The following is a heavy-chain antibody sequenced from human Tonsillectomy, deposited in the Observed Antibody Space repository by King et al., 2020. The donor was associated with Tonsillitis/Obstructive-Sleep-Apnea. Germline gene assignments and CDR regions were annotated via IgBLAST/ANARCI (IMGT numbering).Heavy chain of an antibody. V-gene: IGHV5-51*01. Sequence: VQLVESGAEVKRPGESLKISGKASGYRFTSHWIVWVRQMPGKGLEWMGVIYPGDSDTRYSPSFQGRVTISADKSIATAYLQWSSLKASDTAMYYCAGQSPLIQGGMGGQFDYWGQGTLVTVSS. CDR2: IYPGDSDT. D-gene: IGHD3-10*01. J-gene: IGHJ4*02. CDR1: GYRFTSHW. CDR3: AGQSPLIQGGMGGQFDY.